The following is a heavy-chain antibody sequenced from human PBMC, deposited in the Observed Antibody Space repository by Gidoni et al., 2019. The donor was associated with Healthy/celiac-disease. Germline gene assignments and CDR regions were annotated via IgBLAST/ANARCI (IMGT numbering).Heavy chain of an antibody. D-gene: IGHD1-26*01. CDR1: GVTFSSYG. CDR2: IWYDGSNK. Sequence: QVQLVESGGGVVQPGRSLRISCAASGVTFSSYGMHWVRQAPGKGLEWVAVIWYDGSNKYYADSVKGRFTISRDNSKNTLYLQMNSLRAEDTAVYYCARGALQVEAFPTYYFDYWGQGTLVTVSS. CDR3: ARGALQVEAFPTYYFDY. V-gene: IGHV3-33*01. J-gene: IGHJ4*02.